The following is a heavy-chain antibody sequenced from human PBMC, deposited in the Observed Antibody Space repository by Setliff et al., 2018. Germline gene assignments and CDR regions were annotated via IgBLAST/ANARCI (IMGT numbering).Heavy chain of an antibody. CDR1: GGSISNYY. V-gene: IGHV4-4*07. J-gene: IGHJ3*02. CDR3: ARKGISALSGAFDM. Sequence: SETLSLTCTVSGGSISNYYWSRIRQPAGKGLEWIGRIYTSGSTNYNPSLKSRVTMSVDTSKNQFSLKLSSATAADTAVYYCARKGISALSGAFDMWGQGTMVTVSS. CDR2: IYTSGST. D-gene: IGHD1-26*01.